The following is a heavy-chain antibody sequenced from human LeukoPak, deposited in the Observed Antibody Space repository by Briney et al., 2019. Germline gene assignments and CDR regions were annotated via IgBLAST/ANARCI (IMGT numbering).Heavy chain of an antibody. CDR2: ISAYNGNT. V-gene: IGHV1-18*01. J-gene: IGHJ4*02. CDR3: ARDSWPSMVRGVPVFDY. CDR1: GYTFTSYG. D-gene: IGHD3-10*01. Sequence: GASVKVSCKASGYTFTSYGISWVRQAPGQGLEWMGWISAYNGNTNYAQKLQGRVTMTTDTSTSTAYMELRSLRSDDTAVYYCARDSWPSMVRGVPVFDYWGQGTLVTVSS.